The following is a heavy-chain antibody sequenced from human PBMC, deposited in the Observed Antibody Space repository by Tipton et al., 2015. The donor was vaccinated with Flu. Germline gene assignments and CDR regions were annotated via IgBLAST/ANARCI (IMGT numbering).Heavy chain of an antibody. J-gene: IGHJ5*02. CDR2: ISSDGSKK. CDR3: AREGGSSGWYTWFDP. Sequence: SLRLSCAASGFTFSTYAMHWVRQAPGKGLEWVAVISSDGSKKYYADFVKGRFTISRGNSKSTVYLQVNSLRTEDTAVYHCAREGGSSGWYTWFDPWGQGTLVTVSS. CDR1: GFTFSTYA. V-gene: IGHV3-30*04. D-gene: IGHD6-19*01.